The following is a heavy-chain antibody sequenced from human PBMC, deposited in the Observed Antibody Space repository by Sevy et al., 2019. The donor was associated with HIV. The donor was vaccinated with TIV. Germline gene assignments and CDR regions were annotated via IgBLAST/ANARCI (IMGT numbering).Heavy chain of an antibody. Sequence: GGSLRLSCTTSGFTFSAYAMHWVRQAPGKGLEWVAIIWSDGAYQYHADSVKGRFTISRDNSKNTLYLQMNSLRVEDTAVYYCARGGYYYDDAAYYAFDSWGHGTLVTVSS. D-gene: IGHD3-22*01. CDR1: GFTFSAYA. CDR2: IWSDGAYQ. CDR3: ARGGYYYDDAAYYAFDS. J-gene: IGHJ4*01. V-gene: IGHV3-33*01.